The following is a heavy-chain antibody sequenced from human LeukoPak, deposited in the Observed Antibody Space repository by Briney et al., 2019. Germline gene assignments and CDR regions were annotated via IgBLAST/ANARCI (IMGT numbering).Heavy chain of an antibody. D-gene: IGHD2-2*01. CDR2: ISAYNGNT. Sequence: GASVKVSCKASGYTFTSYGISWVRQAPGQGLEWMGWISAYNGNTNYAQKLQGRVTMTTDTSTSTAYMELRSLRSDDTAVYYCARDRVMALYCSSTSCPGGQGLYWGQGTLVTVSS. J-gene: IGHJ4*02. V-gene: IGHV1-18*01. CDR1: GYTFTSYG. CDR3: ARDRVMALYCSSTSCPGGQGLY.